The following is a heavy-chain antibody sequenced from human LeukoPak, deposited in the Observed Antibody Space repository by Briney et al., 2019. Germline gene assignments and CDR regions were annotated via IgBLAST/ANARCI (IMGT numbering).Heavy chain of an antibody. J-gene: IGHJ6*03. V-gene: IGHV3-66*01. CDR1: GFTVSSNY. CDR3: ARVLIANYYYYMDV. Sequence: GGSLRLSCAASGFTVSSNYMSWVRQAPGKGLEWVSVIYSGGSTYYADSVKGRFTISRDNSKNTLYLQMNSLSAEDTAVYYCARVLIANYYYYMDVWGKGTTVTISS. D-gene: IGHD2-21*01. CDR2: IYSGGST.